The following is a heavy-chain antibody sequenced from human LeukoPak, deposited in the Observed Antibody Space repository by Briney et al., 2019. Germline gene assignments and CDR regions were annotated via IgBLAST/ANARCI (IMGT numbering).Heavy chain of an antibody. J-gene: IGHJ4*02. CDR2: TYYRSKWYN. Sequence: SQTLSLTCAISGDXVSSNSAAWYWIRQSPSRGLEWLGRTYYRSKWYNDYAVSVKGRITIDPDTSKNQFSLQLNSVTPEDTAVYYCARGAGSGWFDCWGQGTLVTVSS. V-gene: IGHV6-1*01. CDR3: ARGAGSGWFDC. CDR1: GDXVSSNSAA. D-gene: IGHD6-19*01.